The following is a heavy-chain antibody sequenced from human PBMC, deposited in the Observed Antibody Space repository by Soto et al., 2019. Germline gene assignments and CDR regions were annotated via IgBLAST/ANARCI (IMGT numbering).Heavy chain of an antibody. J-gene: IGHJ6*02. CDR1: GVAITDYY. CDR3: ARGGSGVRGVTNYYYYYGMDV. CDR2: VWYTGIT. Sequence: PSETLSLTCAVSGVAITDYYWTWIRQAPGKGLEWIGFVWYTGITNYNPSLKSRVTISVDTSKNQFSLKLSSVTAADTAVYYCARGGSGVRGVTNYYYYYGMDVWGQGTTDT. D-gene: IGHD3-10*01. V-gene: IGHV4-59*01.